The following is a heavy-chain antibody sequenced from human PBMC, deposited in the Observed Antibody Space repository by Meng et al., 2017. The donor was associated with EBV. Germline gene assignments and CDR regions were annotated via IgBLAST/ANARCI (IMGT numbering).Heavy chain of an antibody. Sequence: QGQLGQSGAEVKKPGASVKVSCKASGYTCTGYYMHWVRQAPGQGLEWMGRINPNSGGTNYAQKFQGRVTMTRDTSISTAYMELSRLRSDDTAVYYCARVGIAVAGTGDYWGQGTLVTVSS. V-gene: IGHV1-2*06. CDR2: INPNSGGT. D-gene: IGHD6-19*01. CDR1: GYTCTGYY. J-gene: IGHJ4*02. CDR3: ARVGIAVAGTGDY.